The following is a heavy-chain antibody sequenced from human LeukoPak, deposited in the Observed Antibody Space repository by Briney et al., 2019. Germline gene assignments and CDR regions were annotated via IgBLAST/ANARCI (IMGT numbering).Heavy chain of an antibody. CDR2: IYSGGST. Sequence: GGSLRLSCAASGFTVSSNYMSWVRQAPGKGLEWVSVIYSGGSTYYADSVKGRFTISRDNSKNTLYLQMNSLRAEDTAVYYCAKDPDGWELRHWGQGTLVTVSS. V-gene: IGHV3-53*01. CDR1: GFTVSSNY. D-gene: IGHD1-26*01. CDR3: AKDPDGWELRH. J-gene: IGHJ4*02.